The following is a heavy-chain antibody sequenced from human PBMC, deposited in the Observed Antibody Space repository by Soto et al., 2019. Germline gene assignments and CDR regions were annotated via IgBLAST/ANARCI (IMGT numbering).Heavy chain of an antibody. V-gene: IGHV3-15*01. CDR3: TTVRWDPAYYYYYGMDV. CDR2: IKSKTDGGTT. CDR1: GFTFGNAW. Sequence: GGSLRLSCAASGFTFGNAWMSWVRQAPGKGLEWVGRIKSKTDGGTTDYAAPVKGRFTISRDDSKNTLYLQMNSLKTEDTAVYYCTTVRWDPAYYYYYGMDVWGQGTTVTVSS. D-gene: IGHD1-26*01. J-gene: IGHJ6*02.